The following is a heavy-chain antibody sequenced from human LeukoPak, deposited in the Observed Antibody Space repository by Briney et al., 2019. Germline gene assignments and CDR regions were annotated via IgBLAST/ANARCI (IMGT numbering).Heavy chain of an antibody. Sequence: SETLSLTCAVSGCSISSGGYSWSWIRQPPGKGLEWIGYIYHSGSTYYNPSLKSRVTISVDRSKNQFSLKLSSMTAADTAVYYCARTPSITMVRGVTYYFDYWGRGTLVTVSS. D-gene: IGHD3-10*01. CDR3: ARTPSITMVRGVTYYFDY. CDR2: IYHSGST. CDR1: GCSISSGGYS. J-gene: IGHJ4*02. V-gene: IGHV4-30-2*01.